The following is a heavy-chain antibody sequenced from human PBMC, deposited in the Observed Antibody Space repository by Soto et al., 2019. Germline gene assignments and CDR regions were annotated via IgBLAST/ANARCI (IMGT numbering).Heavy chain of an antibody. D-gene: IGHD6-13*01. Sequence: GASVKVSCKASGYTFTVYYMHCVLQSPGQCLDWIGCISVYNGNTNYAQKFRGRVTMTTDISTTTAYMEMRSLRSDDTAVYYCARSGSSWNLREFDYWGQGTLVTVSS. CDR1: GYTFTVYY. V-gene: IGHV1-18*04. CDR2: ISVYNGNT. CDR3: ARSGSSWNLREFDY. J-gene: IGHJ4*02.